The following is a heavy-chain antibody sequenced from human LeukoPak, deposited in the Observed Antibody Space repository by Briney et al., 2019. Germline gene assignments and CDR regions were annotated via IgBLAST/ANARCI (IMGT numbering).Heavy chain of an antibody. CDR3: ATVGLAPASLYGDYRGVYYYYYMDV. V-gene: IGHV1-24*01. J-gene: IGHJ6*03. CDR1: GYTLTELS. Sequence: ASVNVSCKVSGYTLTELSMHWVRQAPGKGLEWMGGFDPEDGETIYAQKFQGRVTMTEDTSTDTAYMELSSLRSEDTAVYYCATVGLAPASLYGDYRGVYYYYYMDVWGKGTTVTISS. CDR2: FDPEDGET. D-gene: IGHD4-17*01.